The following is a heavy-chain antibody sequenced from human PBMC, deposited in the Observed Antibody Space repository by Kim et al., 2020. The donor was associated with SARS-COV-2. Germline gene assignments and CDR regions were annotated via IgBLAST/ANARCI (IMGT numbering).Heavy chain of an antibody. D-gene: IGHD2-2*01. V-gene: IGHV3-7*03. Sequence: DTVKCRFTITRDNAKNSLYLQMNSLRAEDTAVYYCAFPLLPAAREGWFDPWGQGTLVTVSS. J-gene: IGHJ5*02. CDR3: AFPLLPAAREGWFDP.